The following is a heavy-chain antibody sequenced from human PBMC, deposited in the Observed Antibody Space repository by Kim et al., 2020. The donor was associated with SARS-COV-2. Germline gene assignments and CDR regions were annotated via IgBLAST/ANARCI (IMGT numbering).Heavy chain of an antibody. D-gene: IGHD2-2*01. Sequence: SVKVSCKASGGTFSSYAISWVRQAPRQGLEWMGGIIPIFGTANYAQKFQGRVTITADESTSTAYMELSSLRSEDTAVYYCARVAGYCSSTSCYEHWFDPWGQGSLVTVSS. J-gene: IGHJ5*02. CDR1: GGTFSSYA. V-gene: IGHV1-69*13. CDR3: ARVAGYCSSTSCYEHWFDP. CDR2: IIPIFGTA.